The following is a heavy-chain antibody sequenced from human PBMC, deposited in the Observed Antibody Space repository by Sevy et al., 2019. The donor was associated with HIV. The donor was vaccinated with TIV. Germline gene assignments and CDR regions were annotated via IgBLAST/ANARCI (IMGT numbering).Heavy chain of an antibody. Sequence: GGSLRLSCAASGFTSNNDWMTWVRQAPGKGLEWVANIKQDGSDKYYMESVKGRFNISRDNTKNSLYLQLNSLRAEDTAVYYCARSWDYWGQMGYWGQGTLVTVSS. J-gene: IGHJ4*02. CDR2: IKQDGSDK. CDR3: ARSWDYWGQMGY. CDR1: GFTSNNDW. V-gene: IGHV3-7*03. D-gene: IGHD7-27*01.